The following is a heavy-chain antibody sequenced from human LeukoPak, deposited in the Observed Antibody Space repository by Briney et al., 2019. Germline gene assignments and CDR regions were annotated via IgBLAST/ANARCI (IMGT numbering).Heavy chain of an antibody. CDR1: GGSISSGGYY. D-gene: IGHD5-12*01. J-gene: IGHJ6*02. CDR2: IYYSGST. V-gene: IGHV4-31*03. CDR3: ARDLGSLPSGYVFSPLYYYYYGMDV. Sequence: SETLSLTCTVSGGSISSGGYYWSWIRQHPGKGLEWIGYIYYSGSTYYNPSLKSRVTISVDTSKNQFSLKLSSVTAADTAVYYCARDLGSLPSGYVFSPLYYYYYGMDVWGQGTTVTVSS.